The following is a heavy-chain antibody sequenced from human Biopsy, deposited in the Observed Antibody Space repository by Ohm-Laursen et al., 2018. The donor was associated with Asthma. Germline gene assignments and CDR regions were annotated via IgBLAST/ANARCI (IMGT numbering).Heavy chain of an antibody. J-gene: IGHJ4*02. Sequence: PGTLSLTCDVSGVSISVSNWWSWVRQPPGRGLEWIGQIYHLGNANYNPSLKSRVTMSVDKSKNQFSLKLTSVTAADTAVYFCARRWRSYDSSNYYLDQWGQGTLVTVSS. CDR3: ARRWRSYDSSNYYLDQ. CDR2: IYHLGNA. D-gene: IGHD3-22*01. CDR1: GVSISVSNW. V-gene: IGHV4-4*01.